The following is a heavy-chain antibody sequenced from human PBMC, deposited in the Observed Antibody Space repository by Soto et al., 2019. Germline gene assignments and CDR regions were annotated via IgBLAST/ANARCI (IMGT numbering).Heavy chain of an antibody. CDR2: ISYDGSNK. V-gene: IGHV3-30-3*01. CDR1: GFTFSSYA. D-gene: IGHD4-17*01. J-gene: IGHJ4*02. CDR3: ARVFYGDYGIDH. Sequence: PGGSLRLSCAASGFTFSSYAMHWVRQAPGKGLEWVAVISYDGSNKYYADSVKGRFTISRDNSKNTLYLQMNSLRAEDTAVYYCARVFYGDYGIDHWGQGTLVTVSS.